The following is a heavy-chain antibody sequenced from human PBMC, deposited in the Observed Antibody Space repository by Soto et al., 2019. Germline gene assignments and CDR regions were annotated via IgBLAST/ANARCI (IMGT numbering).Heavy chain of an antibody. D-gene: IGHD6-13*01. J-gene: IGHJ5*02. CDR1: GGSFNSYY. Sequence: QVQLQQWGAGLLKPSETLSLTCAVYGGSFNSYYWSWIRQPPGKGLEWIGEINYSGSTNYNPSLKSRVTRSVDTSKNQFSLKLSSVTAADTAVYYCASGHKQQLVRSGGWFDPWGQGTLVTVSS. CDR2: INYSGST. V-gene: IGHV4-34*01. CDR3: ASGHKQQLVRSGGWFDP.